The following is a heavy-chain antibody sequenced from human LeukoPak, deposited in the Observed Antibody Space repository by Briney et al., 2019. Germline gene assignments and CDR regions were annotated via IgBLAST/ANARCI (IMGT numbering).Heavy chain of an antibody. J-gene: IGHJ3*02. CDR1: GGSISSYY. Sequence: SETLSLTCTVSGGSISSYYWSWIRQPPGKGLEWIGYIYDSGSTNYNPSLKSRVTISVDTSKNQFSLKLSSVTAADTAVFCCAYLTTAHAFDIWGQGTMVTVYS. D-gene: IGHD3-22*01. CDR3: AYLTTAHAFDI. V-gene: IGHV4-59*01. CDR2: IYDSGST.